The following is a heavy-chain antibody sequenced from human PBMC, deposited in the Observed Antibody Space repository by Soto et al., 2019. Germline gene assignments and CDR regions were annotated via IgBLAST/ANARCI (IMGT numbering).Heavy chain of an antibody. Sequence: QVQLQESGPGLVKPSETLSLTCTVSSDSISNYYWTWIRQPPGKGLEWIGYVHDSGRSNYNPPLNSRVTISVDTPKKHSSLPLNSVTAADTAVYYCARVGGTRGWYWGQGTLVTVSS. CDR1: SDSISNYY. CDR2: VHDSGRS. CDR3: ARVGGTRGWY. J-gene: IGHJ4*02. D-gene: IGHD2-15*01. V-gene: IGHV4-59*01.